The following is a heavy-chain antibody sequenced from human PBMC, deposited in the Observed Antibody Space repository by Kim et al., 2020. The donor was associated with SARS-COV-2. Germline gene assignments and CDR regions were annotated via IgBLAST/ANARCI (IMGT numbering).Heavy chain of an antibody. CDR3: AKAKRLGSAYSNLYAMDV. CDR1: GFTFSNYS. CDR2: ICNAGSDK. Sequence: GGSLRLSCAASGFTFSNYSMNWVRQAPGKGLEWVSGICNAGSDKYYADSVKGRFTISRDNSKNTLYLQMNSLRAEDTAVYYCAKAKRLGSAYSNLYAMDVWGQGTTVTVSS. V-gene: IGHV3-33*03. J-gene: IGHJ6*02. D-gene: IGHD2-15*01.